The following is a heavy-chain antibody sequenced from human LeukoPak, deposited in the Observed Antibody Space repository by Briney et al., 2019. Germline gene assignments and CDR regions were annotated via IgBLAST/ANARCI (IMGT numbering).Heavy chain of an antibody. CDR3: ASSRRVVVPAANY. V-gene: IGHV3-23*01. CDR2: ISGSGGST. Sequence: GGYLRLSCAASGFTFSSYAMSWVRQAPGKGLGWVSAISGSGGSTYYADSVKGRFTISRDNSKNTLYLQMNSLRAEDTAVYYCASSRRVVVPAANYWGQGTLVTVSS. CDR1: GFTFSSYA. J-gene: IGHJ4*02. D-gene: IGHD2-2*01.